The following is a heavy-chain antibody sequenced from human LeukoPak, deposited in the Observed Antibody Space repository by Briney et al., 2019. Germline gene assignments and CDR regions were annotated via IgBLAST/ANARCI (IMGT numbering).Heavy chain of an antibody. CDR3: ARLHDYYDSRDY. D-gene: IGHD3-22*01. CDR2: ISSSDNTI. CDR1: GFTFSSYE. Sequence: QPGGSLRLSCAASGFTFSSYEMNWVRQAPGKGLEWVSYISSSDNTIHYADSVKGRFTISRDNAKNSLYLQMNSLRAEDTAVYYCARLHDYYDSRDYWGQGTLVTVSS. J-gene: IGHJ4*02. V-gene: IGHV3-48*03.